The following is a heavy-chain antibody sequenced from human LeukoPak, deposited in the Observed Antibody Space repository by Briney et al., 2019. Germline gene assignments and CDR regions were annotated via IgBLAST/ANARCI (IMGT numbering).Heavy chain of an antibody. D-gene: IGHD6-19*01. J-gene: IGHJ4*02. CDR3: VRDNSVGKQWLRV. CDR2: IKLDGSQK. Sequence: GGSLRLSCTASGFTFSSYWMSWVRLAPGKGLEWVANIKLDGSQKYYVDSVRGRFIISRDNAKNSLYLQMNSLRAEDTAVYYCVRDNSVGKQWLRVWGQGALVTVSS. CDR1: GFTFSSYW. V-gene: IGHV3-7*01.